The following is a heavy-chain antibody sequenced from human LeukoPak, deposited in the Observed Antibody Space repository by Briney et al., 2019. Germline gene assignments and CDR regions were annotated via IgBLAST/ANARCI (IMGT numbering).Heavy chain of an antibody. V-gene: IGHV3-23*01. CDR1: GFTFSSYS. CDR3: AKAEDYYGSGSYPDY. D-gene: IGHD3-10*01. CDR2: ISVSGGSS. J-gene: IGHJ4*02. Sequence: GGSLRLSCAASGFTFSSYSMNWVRQPPGKGLEWVSVISVSGGSSNYGDSVKGRFTVSRDNSKNTLYLQMNSMRVEDTAIYYCAKAEDYYGSGSYPDYWGQGTLVTVSP.